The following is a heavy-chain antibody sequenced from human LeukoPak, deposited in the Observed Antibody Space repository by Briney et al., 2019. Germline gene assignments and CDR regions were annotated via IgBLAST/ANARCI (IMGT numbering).Heavy chain of an antibody. Sequence: PGGSLRLSCAASGFTFSSYAMSWVRQAPGKGLEWVSAISGSGGSTYYADSVKGRFTISRDNSKNTLYLQMNSLRAEDTAVYYCARGYGMIPRGIVVVISYYFDYWGQGTLVTVSS. J-gene: IGHJ4*02. V-gene: IGHV3-23*01. D-gene: IGHD3-22*01. CDR3: ARGYGMIPRGIVVVISYYFDY. CDR1: GFTFSSYA. CDR2: ISGSGGST.